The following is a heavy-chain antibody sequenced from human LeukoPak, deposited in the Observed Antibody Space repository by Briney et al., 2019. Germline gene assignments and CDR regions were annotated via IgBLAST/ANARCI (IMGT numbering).Heavy chain of an antibody. Sequence: PGGSLRLSCAASGFTFSSYSMNWVRQAPGKGLEWVSSISSSSSNIYYADSVKGRFTISRDNAKNTLYLQMNSLRAEDTAIYYCAKEYTGTFSPFPSYFDNWGQGTLVTVSS. CDR3: AKEYTGTFSPFPSYFDN. V-gene: IGHV3-21*04. CDR1: GFTFSSYS. D-gene: IGHD1-26*01. CDR2: ISSSSSNI. J-gene: IGHJ4*02.